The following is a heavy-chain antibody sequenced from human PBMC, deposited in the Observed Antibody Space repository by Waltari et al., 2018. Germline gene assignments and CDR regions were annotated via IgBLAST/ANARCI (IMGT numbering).Heavy chain of an antibody. J-gene: IGHJ4*02. CDR1: GYSFVDHY. CDR2: LNPNTGGT. D-gene: IGHD6-13*01. Sequence: VQLVQSGAEVKRPGASVKVSCKASGYSFVDHYIPWVRQAPGQGLEWMGWLNPNTGGTNYAQKFQGRVTMTRDTSISTAYMELSRLNSDDTAMFFCVRDLPRYSTNWDGDFWGQGTLVTVST. V-gene: IGHV1-2*02. CDR3: VRDLPRYSTNWDGDF.